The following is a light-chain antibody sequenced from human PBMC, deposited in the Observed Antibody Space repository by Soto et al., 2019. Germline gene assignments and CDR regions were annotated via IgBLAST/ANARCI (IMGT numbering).Light chain of an antibody. J-gene: IGKJ1*01. CDR1: QTITGSY. CDR3: QQYGSSPRT. V-gene: IGKV3-20*01. CDR2: GAS. Sequence: EIVLTQSPGILSLSPGERATLSCRASQTITGSYLAWYQQKPGQAPRLLIYGASIRATGIPDRFSGSGSGTDFTLTISRLEPEDFAVYYCQQYGSSPRTFGQWTKVEIK.